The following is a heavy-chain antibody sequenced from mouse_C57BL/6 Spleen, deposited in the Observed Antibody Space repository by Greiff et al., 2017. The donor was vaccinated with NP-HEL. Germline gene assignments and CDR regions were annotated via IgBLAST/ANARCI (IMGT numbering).Heavy chain of an antibody. CDR2: ISSGSSTI. Sequence: EVKLVESGGGLVKPGGSLKLSCAASGFTFSDYGMHWVRQAPEKGLEWVAYISSGSSTIYYADTVKGRFTISRDNAKNTLFLQMTSLRSEDTAMYYCARQVATNFDVWGTGTTVTVSS. CDR1: GFTFSDYG. CDR3: ARQVATNFDV. V-gene: IGHV5-17*01. J-gene: IGHJ1*03. D-gene: IGHD1-1*01.